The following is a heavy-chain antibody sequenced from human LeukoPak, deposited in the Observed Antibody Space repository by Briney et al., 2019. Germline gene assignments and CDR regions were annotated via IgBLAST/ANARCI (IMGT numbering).Heavy chain of an antibody. D-gene: IGHD5-24*01. J-gene: IGHJ4*02. Sequence: SETLSLTCAVYGGSLSDYYWSWIRQSSGKGLEWIGEINHSESTNYNPSLKSRVTISVDTSKNQFSLKLRSVTAADTAVYYCARRVRFGDGWVFDSWGQGILVTVSS. CDR3: ARRVRFGDGWVFDS. V-gene: IGHV4-34*01. CDR1: GGSLSDYY. CDR2: INHSEST.